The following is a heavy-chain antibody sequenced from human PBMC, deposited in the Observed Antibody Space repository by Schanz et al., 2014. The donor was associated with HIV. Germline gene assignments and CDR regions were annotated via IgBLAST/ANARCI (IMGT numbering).Heavy chain of an antibody. Sequence: EVQLVESGGGVVQPGRSLRLSCTASGFTFSSSGMHWVRQAPGKGLEWVANIKPDGSETHYMDFVKGRFIISRDNTKNTLYLHLTSLRVEDTAVYFCASAYSGSSQFENWGQGDLLTVTT. CDR3: ASAYSGSSQFEN. CDR2: IKPDGSET. D-gene: IGHD6-6*01. CDR1: GFTFSSSG. J-gene: IGHJ4*02. V-gene: IGHV3-7*01.